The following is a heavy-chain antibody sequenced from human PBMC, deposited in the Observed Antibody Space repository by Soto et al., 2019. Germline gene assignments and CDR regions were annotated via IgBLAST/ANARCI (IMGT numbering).Heavy chain of an antibody. CDR3: ASEGQDIGLVPAAKGIDY. CDR2: ISYDGSNK. CDR1: GFTFSSYA. D-gene: IGHD2-2*01. J-gene: IGHJ4*02. V-gene: IGHV3-30-3*01. Sequence: QVQLVESGGGVVQPGRSLRLSCAASGFTFSSYAMHWVRQAPGKGLEWVAVISYDGSNKYYADSVKGRFTISRDNSKNTLYLQMNSLRAEDTAVYYCASEGQDIGLVPAAKGIDYWGQGTLVTVSS.